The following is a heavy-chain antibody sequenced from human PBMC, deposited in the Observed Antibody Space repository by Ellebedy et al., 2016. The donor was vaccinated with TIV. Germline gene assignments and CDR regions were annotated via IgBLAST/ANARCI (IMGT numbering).Heavy chain of an antibody. J-gene: IGHJ4*02. CDR1: GLTFRSYS. V-gene: IGHV3-21*04. D-gene: IGHD4-23*01. CDR3: AKALYGGNF. Sequence: GGSLRLSXAASGLTFRSYSMNWVRQAPGKGLEWVSSISSSSSYIYYADSVKGRFTISRDNSENTLYLQMNSLRAEDTAVYYCAKALYGGNFWGQGTLVTVSS. CDR2: ISSSSSYI.